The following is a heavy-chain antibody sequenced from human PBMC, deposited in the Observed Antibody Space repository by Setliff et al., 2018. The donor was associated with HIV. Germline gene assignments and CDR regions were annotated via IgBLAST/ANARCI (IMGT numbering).Heavy chain of an antibody. CDR1: GGSISSGGYY. Sequence: SETLSLTCNVSGGSISSGGYYWSWIRQHPGKGLEWIGYIYYRGSTHYNPSLKSRVTISVDTSKNQFSLKLSSVTAADTAVYYCARAVTTLTAPTHFDYWGQGTLVTVSS. CDR3: ARAVTTLTAPTHFDY. D-gene: IGHD4-17*01. V-gene: IGHV4-31*03. CDR2: IYYRGST. J-gene: IGHJ4*02.